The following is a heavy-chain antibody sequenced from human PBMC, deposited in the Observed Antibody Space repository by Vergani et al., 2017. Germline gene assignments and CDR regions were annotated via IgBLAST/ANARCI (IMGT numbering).Heavy chain of an antibody. V-gene: IGHV4-59*01. J-gene: IGHJ5*02. D-gene: IGHD2-15*01. CDR3: ARGGARYCSGGSCGNWFDP. CDR2: IYYSGST. CDR1: GGSISSYY. Sequence: QVQLQESGPGLVKPSETLSLTCTVSGGSISSYYWSWIRQPPGKGLEWIGYIYYSGSTNYNPSLKRRVTISVDTSKNQFSLKLSSVTAADTAVYYCARGGARYCSGGSCGNWFDPWGQGTLVTVSS.